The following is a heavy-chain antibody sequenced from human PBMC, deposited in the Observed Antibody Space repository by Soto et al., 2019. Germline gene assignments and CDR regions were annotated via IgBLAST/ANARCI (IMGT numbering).Heavy chain of an antibody. D-gene: IGHD3-16*01. CDR3: AKDMMGRLTCPDF. V-gene: IGHV3-23*01. CDR1: GFTFSSYA. Sequence: PGGSLRLSCAASGFTFSSYAMSWVRQAPGKELEWVSAIGGSGGSTYYADSVKGRFTISRDNSKNTLYLQMNSLRAEDTALYYCAKDMMGRLTCPDFWGQGTLVTVSS. CDR2: IGGSGGST. J-gene: IGHJ4*02.